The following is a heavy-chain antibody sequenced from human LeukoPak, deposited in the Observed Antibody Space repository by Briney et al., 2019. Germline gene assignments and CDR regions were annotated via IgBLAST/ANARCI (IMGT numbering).Heavy chain of an antibody. V-gene: IGHV4-59*12. CDR1: GGSIGIYC. CDR3: AIEMTTTDFDY. CDR2: IYSSGST. Sequence: PSETLSLTCTVSGGSIGIYCASWIRQPPGKGLEWIGCIYSSGSTNYNPSLKSRVTVSVDMSKNQFSLKLNSVTAADTAVYYCAIEMTTTDFDYWGQGTLVTVSS. D-gene: IGHD1-26*01. J-gene: IGHJ4*02.